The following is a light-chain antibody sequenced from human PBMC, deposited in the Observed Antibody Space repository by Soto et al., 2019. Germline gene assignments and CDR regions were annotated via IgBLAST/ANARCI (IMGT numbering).Light chain of an antibody. CDR3: SSYTSSSTLYYV. CDR2: DVS. CDR1: SSDVCGYNY. V-gene: IGLV2-14*01. Sequence: QSALTQPASVSGSPGQSITISCTGTSSDVCGYNYVSWYQQHPGKAPKLMIYDVSNRPSGVSNRFSGSKSGNTASLTISGLQAEDEADYYCSSYTSSSTLYYVFGTGTKVT. J-gene: IGLJ1*01.